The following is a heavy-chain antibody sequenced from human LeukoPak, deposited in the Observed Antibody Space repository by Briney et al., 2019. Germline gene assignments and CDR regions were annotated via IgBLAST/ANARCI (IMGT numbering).Heavy chain of an antibody. V-gene: IGHV3-48*03. D-gene: IGHD6-19*01. Sequence: GGSLRLSCAASGFTFSSYEMNWVRQAPGKGLECVSYISTSGSTIYYADSGKGRFTISRDNAKNSLYLQMNSLRAEDTAVYYCARDRDNSGWYEPFDYWGEGALVTVSS. CDR3: ARDRDNSGWYEPFDY. CDR2: ISTSGSTI. CDR1: GFTFSSYE. J-gene: IGHJ4*02.